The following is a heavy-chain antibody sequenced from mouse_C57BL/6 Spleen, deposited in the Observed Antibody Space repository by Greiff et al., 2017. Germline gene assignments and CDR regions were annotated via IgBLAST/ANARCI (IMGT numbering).Heavy chain of an antibody. CDR3: ARAGYGYDPDYYAMDY. V-gene: IGHV1-80*01. D-gene: IGHD2-3*01. J-gene: IGHJ4*01. Sequence: QVQLQQSGAELVKPGASVKISCKASGYAFSSYWMNWVKQRPGKGLEWIGQIYPGDGDTNYNGKFKGKATLTADKSSSTAYMQLSSLTSEDSAVYFCARAGYGYDPDYYAMDYWGQGTSVTVSS. CDR2: IYPGDGDT. CDR1: GYAFSSYW.